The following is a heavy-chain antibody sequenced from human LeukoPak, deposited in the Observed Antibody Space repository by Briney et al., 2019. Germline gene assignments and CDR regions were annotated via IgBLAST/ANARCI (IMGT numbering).Heavy chain of an antibody. CDR3: ARRGNNWFDP. CDR1: GGSISSYY. Sequence: SGTLSLTCTVSGGSISSYYWSWIRQPPGKGLEWIGYIYTSGSTNYNPSLKSRVTISVDTSKNQFSLKLSSVTAADTAVYYCARRGNNWFDPWGQGTLVTVSS. J-gene: IGHJ5*02. V-gene: IGHV4-4*09. CDR2: IYTSGST.